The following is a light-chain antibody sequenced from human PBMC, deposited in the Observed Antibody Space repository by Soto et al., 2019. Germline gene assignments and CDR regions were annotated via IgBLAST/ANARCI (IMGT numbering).Light chain of an antibody. CDR2: GSS. CDR3: QQFGISPRT. V-gene: IGKV3-20*01. Sequence: EIVLTQSPDTLSLFPGERATLSCRASQSISSSFVGWYQQKPGQAPRLLIYGSSTRATGIPDRFSGSGSGTDFTLTITRLEPEDFAVYYCQQFGISPRTFGQGTKLE. CDR1: QSISSSF. J-gene: IGKJ2*01.